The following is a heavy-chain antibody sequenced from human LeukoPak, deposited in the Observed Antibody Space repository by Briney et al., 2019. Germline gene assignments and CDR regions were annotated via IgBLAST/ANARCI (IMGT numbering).Heavy chain of an antibody. CDR1: GFTFSSYA. V-gene: IGHV3-23*01. CDR3: AKNPLFVWGSYRSTYYFAY. J-gene: IGHJ4*02. CDR2: ISGSGGST. Sequence: GGSLRLSCAASGFTFSSYAMSWVRQAPGKGLEWVSAISGSGGSTYYADSVKGRFTISRDNSKNTLYLQMNSLRAEDTAVYYCAKNPLFVWGSYRSTYYFAYWGQGTLVTVSS. D-gene: IGHD3-16*02.